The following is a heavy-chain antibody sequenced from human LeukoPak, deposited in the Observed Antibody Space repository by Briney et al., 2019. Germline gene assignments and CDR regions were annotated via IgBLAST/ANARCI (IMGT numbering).Heavy chain of an antibody. CDR1: GFTFSSYS. D-gene: IGHD5-18*01. Sequence: RGSLRLSCARSGFTFSSYSMNWVRQGPGEGLEWVSYISSSSSIIDSADSVKGRFTISRDNAKNSLYLQMNSLRAEDTAVYYCARARGYSYGYSDYWGQGTLVTVSS. CDR3: ARARGYSYGYSDY. J-gene: IGHJ4*02. CDR2: ISSSSSII. V-gene: IGHV3-48*01.